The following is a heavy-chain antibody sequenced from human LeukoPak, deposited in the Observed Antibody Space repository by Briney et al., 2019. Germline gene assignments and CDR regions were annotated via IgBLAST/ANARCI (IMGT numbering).Heavy chain of an antibody. CDR2: IYYSGST. V-gene: IGHV4-59*08. CDR3: ATGNWNYDS. Sequence: SETLSLTCTVSGGSISSYYWSWIRQPPGKGLEWIGYIYYSGSTNYNPSLRSRVTISTNTSKTQFSLNLISVTAADTAVYFCATGNWNYDSWGQGTLVTVSS. J-gene: IGHJ5*01. CDR1: GGSISSYY. D-gene: IGHD1-7*01.